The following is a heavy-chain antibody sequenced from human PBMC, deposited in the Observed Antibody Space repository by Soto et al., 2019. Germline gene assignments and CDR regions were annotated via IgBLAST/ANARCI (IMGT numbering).Heavy chain of an antibody. CDR1: GFTFSSYA. Sequence: QVQLVESGGGVVQPGRSLRLSCAASGFTFSSYAMHWVRQAPGKGLEWVAVISYDGSNKYYADSVKGRFIISRDNSKNTLYLQMNSLRAEDTAVYYCASVRADYYDSSGPLGYWGQGTLVTVSS. D-gene: IGHD3-22*01. J-gene: IGHJ4*02. V-gene: IGHV3-30-3*01. CDR2: ISYDGSNK. CDR3: ASVRADYYDSSGPLGY.